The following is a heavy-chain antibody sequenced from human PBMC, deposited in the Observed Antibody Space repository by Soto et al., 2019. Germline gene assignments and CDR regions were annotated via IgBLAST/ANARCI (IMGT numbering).Heavy chain of an antibody. CDR1: GYIFVNYG. J-gene: IGHJ6*02. CDR3: VMVDNYVTPTPQDV. Sequence: QVQLVQSGDEVKKPGASVKVSCKASGYIFVNYGIAWVRQAPGQGLEWMGWISPYTGNTHSATKVQGSLXMXTXTXXSTAYMDLGRMTSDDTAVYYCVMVDNYVTPTPQDVWGQGTTVTVSS. CDR2: ISPYTGNT. V-gene: IGHV1-18*01. D-gene: IGHD3-16*01.